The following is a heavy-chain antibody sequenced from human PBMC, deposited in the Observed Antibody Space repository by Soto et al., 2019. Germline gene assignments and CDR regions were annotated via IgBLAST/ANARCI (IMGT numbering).Heavy chain of an antibody. J-gene: IGHJ5*01. CDR2: IKTDASEK. D-gene: IGHD5-12*01. CDR3: ARDSGYSSFNSVNLFRYWF. V-gene: IGHV3-7*01. Sequence: WIRQPPGKGLEWLATIKTDASEKKYVDSVKGRFTVFRDNAKNSLYLQMDSLRAEDTSLYYFARDSGYSSFNSVNLFRYWF.